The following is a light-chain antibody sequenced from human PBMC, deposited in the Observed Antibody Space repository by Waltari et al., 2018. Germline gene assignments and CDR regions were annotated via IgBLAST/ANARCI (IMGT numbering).Light chain of an antibody. J-gene: IGKJ1*01. Sequence: VLTQSPGTLSLSPGERATLPCSASQSVGKYLAWYPQKPGQAPRLLIYDTSTRATGIPDRFSGSGSGTDFSLTISRLGPEDFAVYYCQKYVSLPATFGQGTKVEI. CDR3: QKYVSLPAT. CDR2: DTS. V-gene: IGKV3-20*01. CDR1: QSVGKY.